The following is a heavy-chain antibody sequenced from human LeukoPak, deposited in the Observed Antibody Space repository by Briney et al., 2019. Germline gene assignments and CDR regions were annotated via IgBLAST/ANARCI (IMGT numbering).Heavy chain of an antibody. CDR3: ARVTGTGFGELLSGDY. J-gene: IGHJ4*02. CDR2: IYHSGST. V-gene: IGHV4-38-2*02. CDR1: GYSISSGYY. Sequence: PSETLSLTCTVSGYSISSGYYWGWIRQPPGEGLEWIGSIYHSGSTYYNPSLKSRVTISVDTSKNQFSLKLSSVTAADTAVYYCARVTGTGFGELLSGDYWGQGTLVTVSS. D-gene: IGHD3-10*01.